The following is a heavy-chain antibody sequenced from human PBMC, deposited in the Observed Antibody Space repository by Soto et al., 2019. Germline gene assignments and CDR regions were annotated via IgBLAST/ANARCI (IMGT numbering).Heavy chain of an antibody. Sequence: EVQLVESGGVVVQPGGSLRLSCAASGFTFDDYTMHWVRQAPGKGLEWVSLISWDGGSTYYADSVKGRFTISRDNSKNSLYPQMNSLRTKDTALYYCAKDSGSYYDPYYFDYWGQGTLVTVSS. CDR1: GFTFDDYT. J-gene: IGHJ4*02. D-gene: IGHD1-26*01. CDR2: ISWDGGST. V-gene: IGHV3-43*01. CDR3: AKDSGSYYDPYYFDY.